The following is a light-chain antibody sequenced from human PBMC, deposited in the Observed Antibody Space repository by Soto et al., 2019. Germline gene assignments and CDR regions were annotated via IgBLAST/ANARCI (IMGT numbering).Light chain of an antibody. V-gene: IGKV1-5*03. CDR1: QSISDS. J-gene: IGKJ1*01. CDR3: QQYNGYWT. Sequence: DIQMTQSPSTLSASVGDRVTITCRASQSISDSLAWYQQKPGKAPKLLIYEASTLKSGVPSRFSGSRSGTAYTLTISSLQPDDFAIFYCQQYNGYWTFGQGTQVEIK. CDR2: EAS.